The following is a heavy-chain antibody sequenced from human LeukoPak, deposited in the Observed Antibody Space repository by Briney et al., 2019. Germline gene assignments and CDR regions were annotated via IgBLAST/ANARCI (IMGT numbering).Heavy chain of an antibody. CDR2: YYHSGSN. Sequence: PSETLSLTCTVCGYSLSTGYYWDWIRPPPGKGLEWIGTYYHSGSNYYNPSLKSRVTISVDTSKNQFSLKLSSVTAADTAVYYCARHHHGYSSGWYERFDYWGQGTLVTVSS. CDR1: GYSLSTGYY. J-gene: IGHJ4*02. D-gene: IGHD6-19*01. V-gene: IGHV4-38-2*02. CDR3: ARHHHGYSSGWYERFDY.